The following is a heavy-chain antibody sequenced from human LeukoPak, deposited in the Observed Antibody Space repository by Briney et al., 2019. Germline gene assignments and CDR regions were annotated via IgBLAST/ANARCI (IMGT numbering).Heavy chain of an antibody. V-gene: IGHV3-11*04. Sequence: GGSLRLSCAASGFTFSDYYMSWIRQAPGKGLEWVSYISSSGSTIYYADSVKGRFTISRDNSKNTLYLQMNSLRAADTAVYYCAKDPTHYRVWDDYDSTVLSYWGQGTLVTVSS. D-gene: IGHD3-22*01. CDR3: AKDPTHYRVWDDYDSTVLSY. CDR2: ISSSGSTI. CDR1: GFTFSDYY. J-gene: IGHJ4*02.